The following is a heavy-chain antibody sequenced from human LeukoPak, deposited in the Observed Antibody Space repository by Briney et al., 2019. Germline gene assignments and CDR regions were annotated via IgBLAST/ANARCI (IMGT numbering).Heavy chain of an antibody. V-gene: IGHV3-23*01. J-gene: IGHJ4*02. CDR2: ISGSGDNT. D-gene: IGHD6-25*01. Sequence: GGSLRLSCTASGFTFSSYAMSWVRQAPGKGLEWVSAISGSGDNTYYADSVKGRFTISRDNSKNTLYLQMNSLRVEDTAVYYCGRDLIGTAASWDSWGQGTLVTVSS. CDR1: GFTFSSYA. CDR3: GRDLIGTAASWDS.